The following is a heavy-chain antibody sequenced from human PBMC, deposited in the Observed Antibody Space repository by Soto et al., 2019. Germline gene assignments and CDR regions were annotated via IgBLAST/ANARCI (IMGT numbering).Heavy chain of an antibody. CDR2: INYSGST. V-gene: IGHV4-59*12. Sequence: SETLSLTCTVSGGSISSYYWSWIRQPPGKGLEWIGDINYSGSTNYNPSLKSRVTISVDISKSQFSLRLTSVTAADTAVYYCARYNAASRTYYLDFWGQGALVTVSS. J-gene: IGHJ4*02. CDR1: GGSISSYY. CDR3: ARYNAASRTYYLDF. D-gene: IGHD6-13*01.